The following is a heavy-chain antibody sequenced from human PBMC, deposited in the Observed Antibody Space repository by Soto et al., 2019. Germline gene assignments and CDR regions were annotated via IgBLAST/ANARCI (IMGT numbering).Heavy chain of an antibody. CDR3: ARRWSAGDYFDY. CDR1: GYSFTSYW. J-gene: IGHJ4*02. D-gene: IGHD3-3*01. V-gene: IGHV5-10-1*04. Sequence: LGESLKISCKGSGYSFTSYWIGWVRQMPGKGLEWMGRIDPSDSYTNYSPSFQGQVTISADKSITTAYLQWSSLKASDTAVYYCARRWSAGDYFDYWGQGTLVTVSS. CDR2: IDPSDSYT.